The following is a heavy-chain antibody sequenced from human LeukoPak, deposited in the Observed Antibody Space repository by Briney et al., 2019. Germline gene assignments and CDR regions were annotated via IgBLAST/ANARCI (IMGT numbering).Heavy chain of an antibody. CDR2: ISGSSGST. J-gene: IGHJ4*02. CDR3: AKDPYYGSGSYLFDY. Sequence: GGSLRLSCAASGFTFSSYAMSWVRQAPGKGLEWVSAISGSSGSTYYADSVKGRFTISRDNSKNTLYLQMNSLRAEDTAVYYCAKDPYYGSGSYLFDYWGQGTLVTVSS. D-gene: IGHD3-10*01. CDR1: GFTFSSYA. V-gene: IGHV3-23*01.